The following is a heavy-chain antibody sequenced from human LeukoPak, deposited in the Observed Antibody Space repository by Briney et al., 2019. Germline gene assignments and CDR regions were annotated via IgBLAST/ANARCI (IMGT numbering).Heavy chain of an antibody. V-gene: IGHV4-39*01. D-gene: IGHD3-22*01. CDR3: ARHRLKYYYDSSGPVDY. CDR1: GGSISSSSYY. Sequence: SETMSLTCTVSGGSISSSSYYWGWIRQPPGKGLEWIGSIYYSGSTYYNPSLKSRVTISVDTSKNQFSLKLSSVTAADTAVYYCARHRLKYYYDSSGPVDYWGQGTLVTVSS. CDR2: IYYSGST. J-gene: IGHJ4*02.